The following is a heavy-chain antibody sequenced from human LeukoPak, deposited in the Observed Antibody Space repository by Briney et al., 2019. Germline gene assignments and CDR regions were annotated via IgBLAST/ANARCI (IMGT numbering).Heavy chain of an antibody. D-gene: IGHD3-10*01. CDR2: IYHSGST. CDR1: GGSISSGGYS. J-gene: IGHJ5*02. Sequence: PSETLSLTCAVSGGSISSGGYSWSWIRQPPGKGLEWIGYIYHSGSTYYNPSLKSRVTISVDRSKNQFSLKLSSVTAADTAVYYCARARITSRSGWFDPWGQGTLVTVSS. CDR3: ARARITSRSGWFDP. V-gene: IGHV4-30-2*01.